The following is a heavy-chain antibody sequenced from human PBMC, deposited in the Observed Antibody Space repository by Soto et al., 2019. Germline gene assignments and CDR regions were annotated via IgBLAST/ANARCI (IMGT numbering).Heavy chain of an antibody. D-gene: IGHD3-10*01. CDR3: ARVSGMYYYGMDV. CDR1: GGSFSGYY. Sequence: QVQLQQWGAGLLKPSATLSLTCAVFGGSFSGYYWSWIRQPPGKGLEWIGEIKHSGSTNYNPSLKSRVIISVDTSKNQFSLKLSSVTAADTAVYDCARVSGMYYYGMDVWGQGTTVTVSS. CDR2: IKHSGST. V-gene: IGHV4-34*01. J-gene: IGHJ6*02.